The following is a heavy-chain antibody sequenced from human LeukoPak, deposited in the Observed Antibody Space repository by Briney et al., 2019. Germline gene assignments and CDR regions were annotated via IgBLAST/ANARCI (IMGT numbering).Heavy chain of an antibody. V-gene: IGHV4-4*07. CDR1: GGSISSYS. J-gene: IGHJ6*03. Sequence: SETLSLTCTVSGGSISSYSWSWIRQPAGKGLEWIGRIYTSGSTNYNPSLKSRVTMSVDTSKNQFSLKLSSVTAADTAVYYCARVGGSYYYYYYRDVWGKGTTVTVSS. CDR3: ARVGGSYYYYYYRDV. CDR2: IYTSGST. D-gene: IGHD1-26*01.